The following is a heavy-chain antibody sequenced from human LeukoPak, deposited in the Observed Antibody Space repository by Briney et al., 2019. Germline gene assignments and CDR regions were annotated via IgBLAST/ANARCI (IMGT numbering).Heavy chain of an antibody. V-gene: IGHV1-69*06. CDR2: IIPIFGTA. CDR1: GGTFSSYA. CDR3: AVTQGDYDILTGYYKVGWFDP. Sequence: SVKASCKASGGTFSSYAISWVRQAPGQGLEWMGGIIPIFGTANYAQKFQGRVTITADKSTSTAYMELSSLRSEDTAVYYCAVTQGDYDILTGYYKVGWFDPWGQGTLVTVSS. J-gene: IGHJ5*02. D-gene: IGHD3-9*01.